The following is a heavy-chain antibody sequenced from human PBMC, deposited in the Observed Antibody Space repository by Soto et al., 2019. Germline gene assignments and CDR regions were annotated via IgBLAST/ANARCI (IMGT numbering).Heavy chain of an antibody. CDR1: GFTFSSYG. CDR3: AKDLPPARQQLVQWY. V-gene: IGHV3-30*18. CDR2: ISYDGSNK. D-gene: IGHD6-13*01. J-gene: IGHJ4*02. Sequence: GGSLRLSCAASGFTFSSYGMHWVRQAPGKGLEWVAVISYDGSNKYYADSVKGRFTISRDNSKNTLYLQMNSLRAEDTAVYYCAKDLPPARQQLVQWYRGQRTLVTVSS.